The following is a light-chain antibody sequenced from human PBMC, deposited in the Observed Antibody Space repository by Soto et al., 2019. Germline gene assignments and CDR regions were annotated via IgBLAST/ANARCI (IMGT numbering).Light chain of an antibody. V-gene: IGKV1-5*01. CDR1: QSISSW. Sequence: DIQMTQSPSTLSASVGDRVTITCRASQSISSWLAWYQQKPGKAPKLLIYDASSLESGVQSRFSGSGSGTEFTLTSSSLQPDDFATYYCQQYNSYSVTFGQGTKVEIK. J-gene: IGKJ1*01. CDR2: DAS. CDR3: QQYNSYSVT.